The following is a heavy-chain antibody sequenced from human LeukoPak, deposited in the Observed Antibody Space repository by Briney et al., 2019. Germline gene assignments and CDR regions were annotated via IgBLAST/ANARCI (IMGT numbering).Heavy chain of an antibody. D-gene: IGHD2-8*01. CDR2: IRYDGSNK. J-gene: IGHJ6*02. Sequence: GGSLRLSCAASGFTFSSYGMHWVRQAPGKGLEWVAFIRYDGSNKYYADSVKGRFTISRDNSKNTLYPQMNSLRAEDTAVYYCARDRMRYYYYYYGMDVWGQGTTVTVSS. CDR3: ARDRMRYYYYYYGMDV. CDR1: GFTFSSYG. V-gene: IGHV3-30*02.